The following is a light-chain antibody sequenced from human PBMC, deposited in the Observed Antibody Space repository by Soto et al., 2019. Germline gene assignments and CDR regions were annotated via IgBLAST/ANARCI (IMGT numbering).Light chain of an antibody. J-gene: IGKJ4*01. CDR3: QQYNIYPLT. CDR1: QDINSY. V-gene: IGKV1D-16*01. Sequence: DVQMTQSPSSLSASVGDRVTITCRASQDINSYLAWYQQKPGNAPKSLIYAASSLQTGVPSRFSGRDSGTDFTLTINTLQPEDSATYYCQQYNIYPLTFGGGTKVVIK. CDR2: AAS.